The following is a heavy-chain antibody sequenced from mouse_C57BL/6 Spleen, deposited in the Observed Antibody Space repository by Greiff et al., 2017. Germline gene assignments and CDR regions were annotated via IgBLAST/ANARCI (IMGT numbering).Heavy chain of an antibody. V-gene: IGHV10-1*01. CDR1: GFSFNTYA. Sequence: EVKLMESGGGLVQPKGSLKLSCAASGFSFNTYAMNWVRQAPGKGLEWVARIRSKSNNYATYYADSVKDRFTISRDDSESMLYLQMNNLKTEDTAMYYCVRLDSSGYFDYWGQGTTLTVSS. CDR3: VRLDSSGYFDY. D-gene: IGHD3-2*02. CDR2: IRSKSNNYAT. J-gene: IGHJ2*01.